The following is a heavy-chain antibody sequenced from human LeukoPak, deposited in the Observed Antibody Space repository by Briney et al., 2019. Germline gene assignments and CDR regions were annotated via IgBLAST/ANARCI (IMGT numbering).Heavy chain of an antibody. CDR2: INHSGSA. D-gene: IGHD5-24*01. V-gene: IGHV4-34*01. CDR1: GGSFSGYY. CDR3: ARHGPNWYFDL. J-gene: IGHJ2*01. Sequence: KPSETLSLTCAVSGGSFSGYYWTWIRQPPGKGLEWIGEINHSGSANYNPSLKSRVTISVDTSKNQFSLKLNSVTAADTAVYYCARHGPNWYFDLWGRGTLVTVSS.